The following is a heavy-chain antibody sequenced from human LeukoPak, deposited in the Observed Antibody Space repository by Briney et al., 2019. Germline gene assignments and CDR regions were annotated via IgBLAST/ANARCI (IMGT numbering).Heavy chain of an antibody. CDR2: IKQDGSEK. D-gene: IGHD6-19*01. V-gene: IGHV3-7*01. J-gene: IGHJ3*02. CDR3: ARDPHIGSGWYGSGAFDI. CDR1: GFTFSSYW. Sequence: PGGSLRLSCAASGFTFSSYWMSWVRQAPGKGLEWVAHIKQDGSEKYYVDSVKGRFTISRDNAKNSLYLQMNSLRAEDTAVYYCARDPHIGSGWYGSGAFDIWGQGTMVTVSS.